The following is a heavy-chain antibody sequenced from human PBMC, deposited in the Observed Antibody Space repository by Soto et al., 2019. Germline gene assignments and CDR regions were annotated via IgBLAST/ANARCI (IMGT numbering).Heavy chain of an antibody. D-gene: IGHD3-9*01. CDR1: GFTFGDYP. J-gene: IGHJ4*02. CDR3: SRGDYDILTGGYRSISSYIFDY. CDR2: IRSAEYGATT. V-gene: IGHV3-49*03. Sequence: GGSLRLSCSTSGFTFGDYPMSWFRQAPGKGLERVAFIRSAEYGATTDYAASVKGRFAISRDDSKSIVYLQMNSLRVEDTGMYFCSRGDYDILTGGYRSISSYIFDYWGLGTLVTVSS.